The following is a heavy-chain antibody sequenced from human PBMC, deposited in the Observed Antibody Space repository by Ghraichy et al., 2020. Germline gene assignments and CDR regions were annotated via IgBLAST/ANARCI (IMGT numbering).Heavy chain of an antibody. CDR1: GYTFTSYY. V-gene: IGHV1-46*03. D-gene: IGHD1-20*01. J-gene: IGHJ6*03. CDR3: ARAGNWNRPKSYMDV. CDR2: INPSGGST. Sequence: ASVKVSCKASGYTFTSYYMHWVRQAPGQGLEWMGIINPSGGSTSYAQKFQGRVTMTRDTSTSTVYMELSSLRSEDTAVYYCARAGNWNRPKSYMDVWGKGTTVTVSS.